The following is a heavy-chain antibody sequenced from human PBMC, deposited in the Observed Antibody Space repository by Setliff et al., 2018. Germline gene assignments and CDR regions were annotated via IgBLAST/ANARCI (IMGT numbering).Heavy chain of an antibody. CDR3: ARGRDGGYVYYYYYYMDV. J-gene: IGHJ6*03. Sequence: ASVKVSCKASGYTFTSYDINWVRQATGQGLEWMGWMNPNSGNTGYAQKFQGRVTMTRNTSISTAYMELSSLRSEDTAVYYCARGRDGGYVYYYYYYMDVWGKGTTVTV. D-gene: IGHD5-12*01. CDR2: MNPNSGNT. V-gene: IGHV1-8*02. CDR1: GYTFTSYD.